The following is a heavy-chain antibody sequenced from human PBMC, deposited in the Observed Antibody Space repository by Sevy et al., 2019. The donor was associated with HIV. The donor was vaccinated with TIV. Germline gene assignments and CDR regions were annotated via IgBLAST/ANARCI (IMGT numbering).Heavy chain of an antibody. D-gene: IGHD2-15*01. V-gene: IGHV1-18*01. Sequence: ASVKVSCKVSGYTFSTYRITWVRQAPGQGLEWMGWISPHNGDTNDAQKLQGRVTMITDTSTSTAYMELRSLRSDDTAVYYCARAYCSGGRCYSLAYWGQGTLVTVSS. CDR2: ISPHNGDT. J-gene: IGHJ4*02. CDR1: GYTFSTYR. CDR3: ARAYCSGGRCYSLAY.